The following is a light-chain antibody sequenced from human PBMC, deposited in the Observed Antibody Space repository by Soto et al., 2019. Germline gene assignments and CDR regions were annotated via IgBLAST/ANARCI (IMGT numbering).Light chain of an antibody. J-gene: IGKJ5*01. CDR2: DSS. CDR1: QGISSY. CDR3: QQHNTFPVT. Sequence: DIQLTQSPCFLSSSVGDRVTISCRASQGISSYLAWYQQTPGKAPKLLIYDSSIWPTGVPSRFSGSGSGTDFTLTISRLQPEDFAMYYCQQHNTFPVTFGQGTRLAI. V-gene: IGKV1-9*01.